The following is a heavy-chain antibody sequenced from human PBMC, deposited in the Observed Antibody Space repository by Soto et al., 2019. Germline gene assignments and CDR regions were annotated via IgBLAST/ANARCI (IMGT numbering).Heavy chain of an antibody. CDR2: IGTAGDS. CDR1: GFTFSSYG. Sequence: GGSLRLSCAASGFTFSSYGMHWVRQATGKGLEWVSAIGTAGDSYYPGSVRGRFTLSRENAKNSLYLQMNSLTAGDTAVYYCARGKDTGFDYWGQGTLVTVSS. J-gene: IGHJ4*02. V-gene: IGHV3-13*01. CDR3: ARGKDTGFDY.